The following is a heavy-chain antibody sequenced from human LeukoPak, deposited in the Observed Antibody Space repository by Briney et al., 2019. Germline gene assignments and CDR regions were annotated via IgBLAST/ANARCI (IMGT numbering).Heavy chain of an antibody. D-gene: IGHD3-10*01. J-gene: IGHJ6*03. CDR2: IYPNSGGT. CDR3: AREAYDSGNFRTDYYYMDV. CDR1: GCTFTGYY. V-gene: IGHV1-2*02. Sequence: ASVKVSCKASGCTFTGYYMHWVRQGPGQGLELMGWIYPNSGGTNYAQKFQGRVTVTRDTSISTAYMELSRLRSDDTAVYYCAREAYDSGNFRTDYYYMDVWGIGITVTVSS.